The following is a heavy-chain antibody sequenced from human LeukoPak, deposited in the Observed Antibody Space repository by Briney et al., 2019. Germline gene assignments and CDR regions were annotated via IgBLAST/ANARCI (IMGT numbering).Heavy chain of an antibody. J-gene: IGHJ4*02. V-gene: IGHV5-10-1*01. CDR3: ARHRGRDGSSYYFDY. D-gene: IGHD6-6*01. CDR2: IDPSDSYT. CDR1: GYXFTSYW. Sequence: GESLKISCNGSGYXFTSYWISWVRQMPGKGLEWMGRIDPSDSYTNYSPSFQGHVTISADKSISTAYLQWSSLKASDTAMFYCARHRGRDGSSYYFDYWGQGTLVSVSS.